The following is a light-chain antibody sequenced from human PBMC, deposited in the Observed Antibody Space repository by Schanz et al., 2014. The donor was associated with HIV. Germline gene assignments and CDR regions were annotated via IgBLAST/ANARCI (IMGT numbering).Light chain of an antibody. CDR1: SNDIGSYNY. CDR2: EVT. Sequence: QSALTQPPSASGSPGQSVTISCIGTSNDIGSYNYVSWYQQHPGKAPKLMIYEVTRRPSGLSNRFSGSKSGNTASLTISGLQAEDEADYYCCSYAGSSTYVVFGGGTKMTVL. V-gene: IGLV2-23*02. J-gene: IGLJ2*01. CDR3: CSYAGSSTYVV.